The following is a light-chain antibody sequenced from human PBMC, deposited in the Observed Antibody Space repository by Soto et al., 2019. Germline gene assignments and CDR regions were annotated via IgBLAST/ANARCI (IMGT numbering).Light chain of an antibody. V-gene: IGKV1-5*03. Sequence: DIQMTQSPSTLSGSVGDRVTITCRASQTISSWLAWYQQKPGKAPKLLIYKASTLKSGVPSRFSGSGSGTDFTLTISSLQSEDFATYYCQQYKSYSPITFGQGTRLEIK. CDR3: QQYKSYSPIT. CDR2: KAS. CDR1: QTISSW. J-gene: IGKJ5*01.